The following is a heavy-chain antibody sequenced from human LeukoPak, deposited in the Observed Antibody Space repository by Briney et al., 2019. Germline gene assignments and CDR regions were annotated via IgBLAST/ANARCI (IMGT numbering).Heavy chain of an antibody. CDR3: AREEQWLVGYFDY. J-gene: IGHJ4*02. D-gene: IGHD6-19*01. CDR1: GGSISSYY. CDR2: IYYSGST. V-gene: IGHV4-59*01. Sequence: SETLSLTCTVSGGSISSYYWSWIRQPPGKGLEWIGYIYYSGSTNYNPSLKGRVTISVDTSKNQFSLKLSSVTAADTAVYYCAREEQWLVGYFDYWGQGTLVTVSS.